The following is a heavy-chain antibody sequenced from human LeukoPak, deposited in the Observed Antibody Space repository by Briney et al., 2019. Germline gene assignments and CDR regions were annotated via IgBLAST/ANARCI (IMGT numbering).Heavy chain of an antibody. D-gene: IGHD4-23*01. CDR2: IYHSGST. J-gene: IGHJ4*02. CDR1: GYSISSGGYS. V-gene: IGHV4-30-2*01. CDR3: ARSTAVTGPFDY. Sequence: SETLSLTCAVSGYSISSGGYSWSWIRQPPGKGLEWIGYIYHSGSTYYNPSLKSRVTISVDRSKNQFSLKLSSVTAADTAVYYCARSTAVTGPFDYWGQGTLVTVSS.